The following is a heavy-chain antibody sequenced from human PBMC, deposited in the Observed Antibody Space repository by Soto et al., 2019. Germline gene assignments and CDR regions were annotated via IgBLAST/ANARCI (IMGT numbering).Heavy chain of an antibody. CDR2: IYYSGST. CDR3: AGDDYGDSYYYYGMDV. D-gene: IGHD4-17*01. J-gene: IGHJ6*02. CDR1: GGSISSGDYY. Sequence: QVQLQESGPGLVKPSQTLSLTCTVSGGSISSGDYYWSWIRQPPGKGLEWIGYIYYSGSTYYNPSLKSRVTISVDASKNQFSLKLSSVTAADTAVYYCAGDDYGDSYYYYGMDVWGQGTTVTVSS. V-gene: IGHV4-30-4*01.